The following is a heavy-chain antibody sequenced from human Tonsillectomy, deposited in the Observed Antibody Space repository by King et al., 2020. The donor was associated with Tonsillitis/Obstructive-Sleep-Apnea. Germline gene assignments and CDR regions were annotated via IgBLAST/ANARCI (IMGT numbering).Heavy chain of an antibody. CDR2: IYSGGST. D-gene: IGHD3-16*02. V-gene: IGHV3-66*01. J-gene: IGHJ4*02. CDR1: GFTVSSNY. CDR3: ARDHIVITFGGVIVMGDY. Sequence: QLVQSGGGLVQPGGSLRLSCAASGFTVSSNYMSWVRQAPGKGLEWVSVIYSGGSTYYADSVKGRFTISRDNSTNTLYLQMNSLRAEDTAVYYCARDHIVITFGGVIVMGDYWGQGTLVTVSS.